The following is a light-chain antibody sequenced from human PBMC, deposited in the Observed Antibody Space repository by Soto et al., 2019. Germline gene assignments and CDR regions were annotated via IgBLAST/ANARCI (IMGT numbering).Light chain of an antibody. J-gene: IGKJ1*01. CDR1: QSVSSN. Sequence: EIVMTQSPATLSVSPGERATLSCRASQSVSSNLAWYQQKPGQAPRLLIYGASTRATGIPARFSGSGSGTYFTLSISSLQSEDFAFYYCQQYNNWPRTFXQGTKVDSK. CDR3: QQYNNWPRT. V-gene: IGKV3-15*01. CDR2: GAS.